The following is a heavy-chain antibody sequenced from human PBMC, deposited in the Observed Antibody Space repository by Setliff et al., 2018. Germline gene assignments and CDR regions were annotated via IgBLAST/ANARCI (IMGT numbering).Heavy chain of an antibody. CDR1: GYTFAGYY. CDR3: ALEEYTSRWTKRFDP. J-gene: IGHJ5*02. V-gene: IGHV1-2*02. CDR2: INPNTGET. D-gene: IGHD6-13*01. Sequence: ASVKVSCKASGYTFAGYYLHWVRQAPGQGLQWMGWINPNTGETDYAQRFQGRVTTTIDTSTNTAYMELRSLRSDDTAVYYCALEEYTSRWTKRFDPWGQGTLVTVSS.